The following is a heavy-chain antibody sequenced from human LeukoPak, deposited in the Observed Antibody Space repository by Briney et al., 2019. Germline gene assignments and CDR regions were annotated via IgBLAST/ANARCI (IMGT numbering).Heavy chain of an antibody. V-gene: IGHV3-11*05. CDR2: ISSGSTYT. J-gene: IGHJ4*02. D-gene: IGHD4-23*01. Sequence: GGSLRLSCEVSGFTFSDHYMSWIRQAPGKRLEWVSYISSGSTYTNYADSVEGRFTISRDNAKNSLYLQMNSLRAEDTAVYYCARGDDGGDYFDYWGQGSLVTVSS. CDR3: ARGDDGGDYFDY. CDR1: GFTFSDHY.